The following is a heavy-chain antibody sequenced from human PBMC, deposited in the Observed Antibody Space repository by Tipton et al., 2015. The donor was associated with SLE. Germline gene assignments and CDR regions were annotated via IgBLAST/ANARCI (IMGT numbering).Heavy chain of an antibody. Sequence: SLRLSCAASGFTFSDSYMSWIRQAPGKGLEWVSYISSSGSTIYYADSVKGRFTISRDNAKNSLYQQMNSLRAEDTAVYYCARDRPGGYTDYWGQGTLVTVSS. V-gene: IGHV3-11*01. J-gene: IGHJ4*02. CDR2: ISSSGSTI. CDR3: ARDRPGGYTDY. D-gene: IGHD3-10*01. CDR1: GFTFSDSY.